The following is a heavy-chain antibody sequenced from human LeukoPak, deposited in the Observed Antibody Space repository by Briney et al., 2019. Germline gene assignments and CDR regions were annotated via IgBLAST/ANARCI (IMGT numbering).Heavy chain of an antibody. D-gene: IGHD2-15*01. CDR1: GFTFSSYA. CDR2: ISYDGSNK. J-gene: IGHJ3*01. Sequence: GASLRLSCAASGFTFSSYAMYWVRQAPGKGLERVSVISYDGSNKYYADSVKGRFTISRDNSKNTLYLQMNSLRAEDTAVYYCARDIGYCSGGSCSNDAFDFWGQGTMVTVSS. CDR3: ARDIGYCSGGSCSNDAFDF. V-gene: IGHV3-30*04.